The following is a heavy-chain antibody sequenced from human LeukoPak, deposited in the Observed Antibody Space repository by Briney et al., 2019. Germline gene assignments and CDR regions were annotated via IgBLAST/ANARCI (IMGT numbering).Heavy chain of an antibody. J-gene: IGHJ4*02. D-gene: IGHD6-6*01. CDR1: GGAISNYY. CDR3: ATVGMSSSSLRALDY. CDR2: IYTSGST. Sequence: SETLSLTCTVSGGAISNYYWSWIRQPAGKGLEWIGRIYTSGSTNYNPSLKSRVTISVDKSKNQFSLKLSSVTAADTAVYYCATVGMSSSSLRALDYWGQGTLVTVSS. V-gene: IGHV4-4*07.